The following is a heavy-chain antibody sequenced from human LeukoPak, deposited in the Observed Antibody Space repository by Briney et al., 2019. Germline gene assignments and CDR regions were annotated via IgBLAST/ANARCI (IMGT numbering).Heavy chain of an antibody. CDR2: ISGSGGST. CDR3: AKDTGFTRPTSYSSSSYFDY. V-gene: IGHV3-23*01. D-gene: IGHD6-13*01. Sequence: PGGSLRLSCAGSGFTFSSYAMSWVRQAPGKGLEWVSAISGSGGSTYYADSVKGRFTISRDNSKNTLYLQMNSLRAEDTAVYYCAKDTGFTRPTSYSSSSYFDYWGQGTLVTVSS. J-gene: IGHJ4*02. CDR1: GFTFSSYA.